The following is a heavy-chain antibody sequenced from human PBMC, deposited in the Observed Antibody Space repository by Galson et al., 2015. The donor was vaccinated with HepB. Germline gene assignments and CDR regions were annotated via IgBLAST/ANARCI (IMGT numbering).Heavy chain of an antibody. Sequence: SLRLSCAASGFTVSSNYTSWVRQAPGKGLEWVSVIYSAGSTYYAASVKGRFTISRDNSKNTQYLQMNSLRAEDTAVYYCARDGYSSSWYVRYFDLWGRGTLVTVSS. CDR2: IYSAGST. CDR3: ARDGYSSSWYVRYFDL. CDR1: GFTVSSNY. J-gene: IGHJ2*01. V-gene: IGHV3-66*01. D-gene: IGHD6-13*01.